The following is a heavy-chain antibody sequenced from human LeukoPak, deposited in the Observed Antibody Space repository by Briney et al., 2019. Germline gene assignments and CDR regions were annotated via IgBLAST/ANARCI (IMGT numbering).Heavy chain of an antibody. D-gene: IGHD3-9*01. J-gene: IGHJ4*02. CDR3: ARFKLLRYFDWLLPSGY. V-gene: IGHV5-51*01. CDR1: GYRFTSYW. Sequence: GESLKISCKGSGYRFTSYWIGWVRQMPGKGLGWMGIIYPGDSDTRYSPSFQGQVTISADKSIITAYLQWSSLKASDTAMYYCARFKLLRYFDWLLPSGYWGQGTLVTVSS. CDR2: IYPGDSDT.